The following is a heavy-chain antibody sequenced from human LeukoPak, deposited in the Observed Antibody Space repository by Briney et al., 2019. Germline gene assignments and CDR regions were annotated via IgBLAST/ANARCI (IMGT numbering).Heavy chain of an antibody. V-gene: IGHV1-2*02. CDR2: INPNSGGT. Sequence: ASVKVSCKASGYTFTGYYMHWVRQAPGQGLEWMGWINPNSGGTNYAQKFQGRVTMTRDTSISPAYMELSRLKSDDTAVYYCARRGRESLFTYYYMDVWGKGTTVTVSS. D-gene: IGHD3-10*01. CDR1: GYTFTGYY. J-gene: IGHJ6*03. CDR3: ARRGRESLFTYYYMDV.